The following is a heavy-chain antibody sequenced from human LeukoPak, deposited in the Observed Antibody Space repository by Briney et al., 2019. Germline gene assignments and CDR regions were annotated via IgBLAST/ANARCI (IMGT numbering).Heavy chain of an antibody. CDR2: ISGNGGSA. CDR1: GFTFSTFA. Sequence: GGSLRLSCAASGFTFSTFALSWVRQAPGKGLEWVSSISGNGGSAYYTDSVKGRFTISRDNSKNTLYLQMNSLRAEDTAVYYCAKDLPTVNTWIYFDYWGQGTLVTVSS. J-gene: IGHJ4*02. D-gene: IGHD4-17*01. CDR3: AKDLPTVNTWIYFDY. V-gene: IGHV3-23*01.